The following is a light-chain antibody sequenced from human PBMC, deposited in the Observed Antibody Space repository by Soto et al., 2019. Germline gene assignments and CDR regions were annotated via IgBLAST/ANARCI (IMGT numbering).Light chain of an antibody. CDR1: SSDVGGYNY. J-gene: IGLJ3*02. Sequence: QSALTQPASVSGSPGQSITISCSRSSSDVGGYNYVSWYQQHPGKAPKLMIYEVSNRPSGVSDRFSGSKSGNTASLTISGLQADDEADYYCSSFTSRNTWVFGGGTKLTVL. CDR3: SSFTSRNTWV. V-gene: IGLV2-14*01. CDR2: EVS.